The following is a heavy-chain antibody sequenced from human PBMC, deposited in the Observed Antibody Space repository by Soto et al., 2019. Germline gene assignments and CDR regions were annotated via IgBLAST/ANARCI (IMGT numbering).Heavy chain of an antibody. D-gene: IGHD1-26*01. CDR1: GGTFSSYS. CDR2: IIPIFGTA. V-gene: IGHV1-69*01. J-gene: IGHJ4*02. Sequence: QVQLVQSGAEVKKPGSSVKVSCKASGGTFSSYSINWVRQAPGQGLEWMGEIIPIFGTANYAQKFQGRDTITADESTSTAYMELSSRRSEDTAVYYCARDGGRHSGGMDYWGQGTLVTVSS. CDR3: ARDGGRHSGGMDY.